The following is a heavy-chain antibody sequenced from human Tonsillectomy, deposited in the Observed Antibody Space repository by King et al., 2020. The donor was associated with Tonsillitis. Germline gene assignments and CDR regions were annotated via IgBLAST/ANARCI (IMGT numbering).Heavy chain of an antibody. CDR2: IYPGDSDT. V-gene: IGHV5-51*01. J-gene: IGHJ3*02. D-gene: IGHD3-10*01. CDR1: GYSFTSYW. CDR3: ARLDVSGSRWAHGCFDI. Sequence: VQLVESGAEVKKPGESPKISCKGSGYSFTSYWIGWVRQMPGKGLEWMGIIYPGDSDTRYSPSFQGQVTISADKSISTAYLQWSSLKASDTAMYYCARLDVSGSRWAHGCFDIWGQATMVTVSS.